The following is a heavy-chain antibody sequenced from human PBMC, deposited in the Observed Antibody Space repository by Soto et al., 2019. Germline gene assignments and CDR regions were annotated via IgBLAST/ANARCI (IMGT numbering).Heavy chain of an antibody. CDR1: GYTFTSYD. V-gene: IGHV1-8*01. J-gene: IGHJ5*02. D-gene: IGHD3-10*01. CDR3: ARNEVTGSGSYVFDWFDP. CDR2: MNPNSGNT. Sequence: QVQLVQSGAEVKTPGSSVKGSCKASGYTFTSYDINGVRPATVQGLEWMGGMNPNSGNTGYAQKFQGRVTMTRNTSISTAYMELSSLRSEDTAVYYCARNEVTGSGSYVFDWFDPWGQGTLVTVSS.